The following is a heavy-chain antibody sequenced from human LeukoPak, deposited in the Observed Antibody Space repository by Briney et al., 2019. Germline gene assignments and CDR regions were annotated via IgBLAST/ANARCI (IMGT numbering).Heavy chain of an antibody. V-gene: IGHV4-59*01. Sequence: PSETLSPTCTVSGGSISSYYWSWIRQPPGKGLEWIGYIYYSGSTNYNPSLKSRVTISVDTSKNQFSLKLSSVTAADTAVYYCARETRGYYDSSGYYHYVDYWGQGTLVTVSS. CDR3: ARETRGYYDSSGYYHYVDY. D-gene: IGHD3-22*01. J-gene: IGHJ4*02. CDR2: IYYSGST. CDR1: GGSISSYY.